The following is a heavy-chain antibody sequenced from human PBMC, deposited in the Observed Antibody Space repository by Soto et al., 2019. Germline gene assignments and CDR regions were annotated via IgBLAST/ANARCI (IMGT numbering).Heavy chain of an antibody. J-gene: IGHJ3*02. CDR2: IIPIFGTA. CDR3: ARARYYDSSGYWAEDAFDI. CDR1: GGTFSSYA. D-gene: IGHD3-22*01. V-gene: IGHV1-69*01. Sequence: QVQLVQSGAEVKKPGSSVKVSCKASGGTFSSYAISWVRQAPGQGLEWMGGIIPIFGTATYAQKFQGRVTITADESTSTAYMELSSLRSEDTAVYYCARARYYDSSGYWAEDAFDIWGQGTMVTVSS.